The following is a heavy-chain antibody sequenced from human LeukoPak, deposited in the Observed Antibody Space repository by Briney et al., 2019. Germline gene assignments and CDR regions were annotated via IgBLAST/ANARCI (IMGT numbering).Heavy chain of an antibody. CDR1: GYSFTSYW. CDR2: IYPGDSDT. J-gene: IGHJ4*02. CDR3: ARRGYSYGFYFDY. Sequence: GESLKIFCKGSGYSFTSYWIGWVRQMPGKGLEWMGIIYPGDSDTRYSPSFQGQVTISADKSISTAYLQRSSLKASDTAMYYCARRGYSYGFYFDYWGQGTLVTVSS. D-gene: IGHD5-18*01. V-gene: IGHV5-51*01.